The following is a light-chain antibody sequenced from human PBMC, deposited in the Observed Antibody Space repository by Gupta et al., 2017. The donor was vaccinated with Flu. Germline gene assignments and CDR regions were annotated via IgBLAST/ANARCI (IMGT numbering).Light chain of an antibody. CDR1: QSISIY. Sequence: DIQMTQSPSSLSASVGDRVTITCRTTQSISIYLNWYQQKPGKVPKVLIYSVSTLQSGVPSRFSGSGSGTEFTLTISSLQPEDFATYYCQQSYSNPRTFGQGTKV. CDR3: QQSYSNPRT. V-gene: IGKV1-39*01. CDR2: SVS. J-gene: IGKJ1*01.